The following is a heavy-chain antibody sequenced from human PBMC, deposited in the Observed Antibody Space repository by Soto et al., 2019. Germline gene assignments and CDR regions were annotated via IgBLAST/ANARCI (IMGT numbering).Heavy chain of an antibody. CDR3: ALGSQWLVRPGLFDY. Sequence: QVTLKESGPVLVKHTETLTLTCTVSGFSLSNARMGVSWIRQPPGKALEWLAHIFSNDEKSYSTSLKSRLTISKDTSKSQVVLTMNNMDPVDTATYYCALGSQWLVRPGLFDYWGQGTLVTVSS. J-gene: IGHJ4*02. CDR2: IFSNDEK. CDR1: GFSLSNARMG. V-gene: IGHV2-26*01. D-gene: IGHD6-19*01.